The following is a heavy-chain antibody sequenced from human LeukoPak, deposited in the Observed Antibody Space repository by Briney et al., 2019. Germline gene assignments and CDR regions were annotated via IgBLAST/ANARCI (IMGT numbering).Heavy chain of an antibody. J-gene: IGHJ3*02. CDR2: ISSSSSNI. V-gene: IGHV3-21*01. D-gene: IGHD3-22*01. CDR1: GFTFSSYS. Sequence: GGSLRLSCAASGFTFSSYSMNWVRQAPGKGLEWVSSISSSSSNIYYADSVKGRFTISRDNAKNSLYLQMNSLRAEDTAVYYCARDKRMGYYDRSGYYLDAFDIWGQGTMVTVSS. CDR3: ARDKRMGYYDRSGYYLDAFDI.